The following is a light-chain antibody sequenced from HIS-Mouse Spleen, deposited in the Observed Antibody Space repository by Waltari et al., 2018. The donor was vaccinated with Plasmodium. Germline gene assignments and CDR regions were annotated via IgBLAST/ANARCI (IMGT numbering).Light chain of an antibody. J-gene: IGKJ1*01. CDR3: QQNYNTWT. Sequence: DIQMTQSPSSLSASVGDRVTITSRASQRISSYLNWYQQKPGKAPKLLIYAASSLQSGVPSRFSCSGSGTDFTLTISSLQPEDFATYYCQQNYNTWTFGQGTKVEIK. CDR2: AAS. CDR1: QRISSY. V-gene: IGKV1-39*01.